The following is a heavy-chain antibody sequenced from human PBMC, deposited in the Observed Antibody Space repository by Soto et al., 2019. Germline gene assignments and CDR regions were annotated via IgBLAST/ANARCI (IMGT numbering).Heavy chain of an antibody. CDR2: IYYSGST. CDR3: AASCVGCGGFNYYGMDV. Sequence: SETLSLTCIVSGGSISSYYWSWIRQPPGKGLEWIGYIYYSGSTNYNPSLKSRVTISVDTSKNQFSLKLSSVTAADTAVYYCAASCVGCGGFNYYGMDVWGQGTTVTVSS. J-gene: IGHJ6*02. V-gene: IGHV4-59*12. CDR1: GGSISSYY. D-gene: IGHD2-21*01.